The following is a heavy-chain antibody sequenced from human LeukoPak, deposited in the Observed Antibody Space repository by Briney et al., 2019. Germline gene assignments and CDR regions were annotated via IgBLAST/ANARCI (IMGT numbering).Heavy chain of an antibody. D-gene: IGHD4-11*01. CDR3: AKDAQRGFDYSNSLEY. Sequence: PGGSLRLSCAASGFTFSTCLMSWVRQAPGKGLEWVAVIWSDGTNQFYADSVKGRFTISRDYSQKTVYLEMHSLRTEDTAMYYCAKDAQRGFDYSNSLEYWGPGTLVTVSS. V-gene: IGHV3-33*06. CDR2: IWSDGTNQ. J-gene: IGHJ4*02. CDR1: GFTFSTCL.